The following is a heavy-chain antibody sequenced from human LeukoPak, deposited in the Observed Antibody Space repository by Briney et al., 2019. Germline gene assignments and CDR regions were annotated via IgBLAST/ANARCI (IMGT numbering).Heavy chain of an antibody. V-gene: IGHV3-30*04. J-gene: IGHJ4*02. CDR1: GFTFSSYA. CDR3: ARGGVGGGSCLDY. Sequence: PGGSLRLSCAASGFTFSSYAMHWVRQAPGKGLEWVAVISYDGSNKYYADTVKGRFTISRDNSKNTLYLQMNSLRAEDTAVYYCARGGVGGGSCLDYWGQGTLVTVSS. D-gene: IGHD2-15*01. CDR2: ISYDGSNK.